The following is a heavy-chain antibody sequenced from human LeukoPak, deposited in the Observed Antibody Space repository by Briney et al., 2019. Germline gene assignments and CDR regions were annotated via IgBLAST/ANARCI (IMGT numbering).Heavy chain of an antibody. J-gene: IGHJ4*02. CDR2: IGTSSTTI. V-gene: IGHV3-48*01. CDR3: AKLRGPSGYSSSWGDFGDY. Sequence: PGGSLRLSCAASGFTFSSYTMNWVRQPPGKGLEWVSNIGTSSTTIYYADSVKGRFTISRDNSKNTLYLQMNSLRAEDTAVYYCAKLRGPSGYSSSWGDFGDYWGQGTLVTVSS. D-gene: IGHD6-13*01. CDR1: GFTFSSYT.